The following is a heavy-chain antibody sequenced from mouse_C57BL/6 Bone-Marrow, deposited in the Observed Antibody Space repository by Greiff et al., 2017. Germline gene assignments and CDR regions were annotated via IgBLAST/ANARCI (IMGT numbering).Heavy chain of an antibody. J-gene: IGHJ2*01. Sequence: EVMLVESGGGLVKPGGSLKLSCAASGFTFSSYAMSWVRQTPEKRLEWVATISDGGSYTYYPDNVKGRLTISRDNAKNNLYLRMSHLKSEDTAVYYWARRVGYDYFYYWGQGTALTVTS. CDR2: ISDGGSYT. D-gene: IGHD2-14*01. CDR1: GFTFSSYA. CDR3: ARRVGYDYFYY. V-gene: IGHV5-4*03.